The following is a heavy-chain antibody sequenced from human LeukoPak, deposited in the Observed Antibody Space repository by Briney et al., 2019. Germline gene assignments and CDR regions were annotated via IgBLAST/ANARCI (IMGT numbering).Heavy chain of an antibody. D-gene: IGHD6-6*01. CDR1: GGSISSGSYY. CDR3: ARVIPYSSSSGAFDY. Sequence: SETLSLTCTVSGGSISSGSYYWSWIRQPAGKGLEWIGRIYSSGSTKYNPSLKSRVTISVDTSKNQFSLKLSSVTAADTAVYYCARVIPYSSSSGAFDYWGQGTLVTVSS. CDR2: IYSSGST. J-gene: IGHJ4*02. V-gene: IGHV4-61*02.